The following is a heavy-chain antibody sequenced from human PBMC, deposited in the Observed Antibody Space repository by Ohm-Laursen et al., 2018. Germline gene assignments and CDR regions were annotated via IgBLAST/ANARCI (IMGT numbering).Heavy chain of an antibody. J-gene: IGHJ4*02. CDR3: ARGFSGWWGRIDY. V-gene: IGHV4-34*01. CDR1: GGSFSDYY. CDR2: INHSGNT. Sequence: SDTLSLTWAVYGGSFSDYYWSWIRQPPGKGLEWIGEINHSGNTKYNPSLKSRVTISVDTSKHQFSLKLSSVTAADTAVYYCARGFSGWWGRIDYWGQGILVTVSS. D-gene: IGHD6-19*01.